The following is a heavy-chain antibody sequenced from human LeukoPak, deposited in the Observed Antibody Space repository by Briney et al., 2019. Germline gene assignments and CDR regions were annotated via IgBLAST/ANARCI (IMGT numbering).Heavy chain of an antibody. J-gene: IGHJ4*02. V-gene: IGHV1-2*02. CDR3: ARVPPTPYDNYYFDY. CDR1: GYTFTGYY. CDR2: INPNSGGT. Sequence: ASVKVPCKASGYTFTGYYMHWVRQAPGQGLGWMGWINPNSGGTNYAQKFQGRVTMTRDTSISTAYMELSRLRSDDTAVYYCARVPPTPYDNYYFDYWGQGTLVTVSS. D-gene: IGHD3-22*01.